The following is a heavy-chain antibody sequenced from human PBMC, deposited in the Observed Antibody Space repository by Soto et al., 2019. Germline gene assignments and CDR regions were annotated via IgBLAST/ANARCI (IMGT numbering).Heavy chain of an antibody. CDR3: AREWANNTVIGGVTYRYYHGMDA. Sequence: QVQLVQSGAEVKKPGASVKVSCKASGYSFTTYYIQWVRHAPGHGPEWLGIINPSSGTTRYAQNFQDRVTLTSDTPTSTVYMELTGRRSEDSAGYYCAREWANNTVIGGVTYRYYHGMDAWGQGTTVTVPS. D-gene: IGHD3-16*01. CDR1: GYSFTTYY. V-gene: IGHV1-46*01. CDR2: INPSSGTT. J-gene: IGHJ6*02.